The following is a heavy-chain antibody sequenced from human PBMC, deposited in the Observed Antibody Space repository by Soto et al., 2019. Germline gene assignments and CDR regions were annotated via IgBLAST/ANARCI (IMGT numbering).Heavy chain of an antibody. J-gene: IGHJ2*01. D-gene: IGHD6-13*01. Sequence: VQLVESGGGVVQPGRSLRLSCAASGFTFNSFGMHWVRQAPGKGLEWMAVIYYDGSIKYYGDSVKGRFTISRDNSKNTLYLQMNSLRAEDTAVYYCARGPPHSSSWYWYFDLWGRVTLVTVSS. CDR2: IYYDGSIK. CDR1: GFTFNSFG. V-gene: IGHV3-33*01. CDR3: ARGPPHSSSWYWYFDL.